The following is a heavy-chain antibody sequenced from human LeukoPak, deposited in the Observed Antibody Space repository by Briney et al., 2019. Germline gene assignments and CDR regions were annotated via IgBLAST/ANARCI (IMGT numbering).Heavy chain of an antibody. D-gene: IGHD6-19*01. CDR3: AREAVSGPFHY. Sequence: SETLSLTCTVSGGSVSRGYYYWSWIRQPAGERLEWIGRINTDGSTYYNPSLKSRVTISLDTSKNHFSLKLTSVTAADTAVYYCAREAVSGPFHYWGQGTLVTVSS. CDR2: INTDGST. J-gene: IGHJ4*02. CDR1: GGSVSRGYYY. V-gene: IGHV4-61*02.